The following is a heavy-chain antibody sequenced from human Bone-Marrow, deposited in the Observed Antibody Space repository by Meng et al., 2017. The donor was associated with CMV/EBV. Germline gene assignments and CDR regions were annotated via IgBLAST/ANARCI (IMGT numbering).Heavy chain of an antibody. V-gene: IGHV1-46*01. CDR2: INPSGGST. D-gene: IGHD2-2*01. J-gene: IGHJ6*02. CDR3: AREEGILVVVPAEGYYYGMDV. Sequence: ASVKVSCKASGYTFTSYYMHWVRQAPGQGLEWMGIINPSGGSTSYAQKFQGRVTMTRDTSTSTVYMELSSLRSEDTAVYYCAREEGILVVVPAEGYYYGMDVWGQGTTVTVSS. CDR1: GYTFTSYY.